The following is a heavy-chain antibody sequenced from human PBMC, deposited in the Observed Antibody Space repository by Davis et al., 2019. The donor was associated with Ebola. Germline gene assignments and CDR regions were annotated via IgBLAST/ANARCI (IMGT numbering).Heavy chain of an antibody. D-gene: IGHD1-1*01. CDR3: AKDPGTSGSVDY. Sequence: SLITSCAASGFTFPSYALPWVRQAPGKGLQWVSVIIASAGSTFYADSVKGRFTISSDNTKNTLYLQMNSLRAEDTAIYYCAKDPGTSGSVDYWGQGTLVTVS. V-gene: IGHV3-23*01. J-gene: IGHJ4*02. CDR1: GFTFPSYA. CDR2: IIASAGST.